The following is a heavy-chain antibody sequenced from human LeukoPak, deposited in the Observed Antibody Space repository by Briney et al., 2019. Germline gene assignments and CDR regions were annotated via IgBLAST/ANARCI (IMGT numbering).Heavy chain of an antibody. Sequence: PSETLSLTCTVSGGSISSYYWSWLRQPAGKGLEYIGRIYTSGSTNYNPSLKSRVTISVDTSKNQFSLKLSSVTAADTAVYYCARASGKDYGSGSYYNRGDALDIWGQGTMVTVSS. J-gene: IGHJ3*02. CDR3: ARASGKDYGSGSYYNRGDALDI. CDR1: GGSISSYY. V-gene: IGHV4-4*07. D-gene: IGHD3-10*01. CDR2: IYTSGST.